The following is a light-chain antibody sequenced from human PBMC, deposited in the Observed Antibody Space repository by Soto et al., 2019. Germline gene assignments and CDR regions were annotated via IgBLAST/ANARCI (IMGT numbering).Light chain of an antibody. Sequence: QAVVTQEPSLTVSPGGTVTLTCTSSTGAVTSAHYPNWFQQKPGQTPRALIFSTSNKYSWTPVRFSGSLLGGKAALTLSGVQPDDEAAYYCQLVYGGAVVFGGGTNLTVL. V-gene: IGLV7-43*01. CDR1: TGAVTSAHY. J-gene: IGLJ2*01. CDR2: STS. CDR3: QLVYGGAVV.